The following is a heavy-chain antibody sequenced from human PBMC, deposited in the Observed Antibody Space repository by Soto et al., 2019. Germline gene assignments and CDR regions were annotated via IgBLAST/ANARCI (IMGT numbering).Heavy chain of an antibody. CDR1: GYTFTSYG. Sequence: QVQLVQSGGEVKKPGASVKVSCKASGYTFTSYGISWVRQAPGQGLEWMGRISAYNGNTNYAQKLQGRVTMTTDTXTSTAYMERRSLRSDDTAVYYCARVVGALGHGFDPWGQGTLVTVSS. CDR2: ISAYNGNT. D-gene: IGHD1-26*01. CDR3: ARVVGALGHGFDP. V-gene: IGHV1-18*01. J-gene: IGHJ5*02.